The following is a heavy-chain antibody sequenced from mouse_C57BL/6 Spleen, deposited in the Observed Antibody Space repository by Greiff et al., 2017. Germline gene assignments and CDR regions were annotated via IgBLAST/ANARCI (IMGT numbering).Heavy chain of an antibody. Sequence: VQLQQSGAELVRPGASVTLSCKASGYTFTDYEMHWVKQTPVHGLEWIGAIDPETGGTAYNQKFKGKAILTADKSSSTAYMGLRSLTSEDAAVYYCTGMGGFAYWGQGTLVTVSA. CDR1: GYTFTDYE. CDR2: IDPETGGT. J-gene: IGHJ3*01. V-gene: IGHV1-15*01. CDR3: TGMGGFAY.